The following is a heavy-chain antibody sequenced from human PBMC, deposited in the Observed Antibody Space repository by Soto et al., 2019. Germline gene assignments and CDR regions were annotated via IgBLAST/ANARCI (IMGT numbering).Heavy chain of an antibody. V-gene: IGHV3-33*01. CDR1: GFTFSDFG. CDR3: ARDFRRGGIDY. CDR2: IWYGGSNK. J-gene: IGHJ4*02. Sequence: AGGSLRLSCAASGFTFSDFGMHWVRQAPGKGLEWVAVIWYGGSNKYYADSVKGRFTISRDNSKNTQYLQMNSLRAEDTAVYYCARDFRRGGIDYWGQGTPVTVSS. D-gene: IGHD2-15*01.